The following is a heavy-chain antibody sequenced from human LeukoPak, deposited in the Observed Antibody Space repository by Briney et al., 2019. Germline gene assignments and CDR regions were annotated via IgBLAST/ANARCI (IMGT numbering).Heavy chain of an antibody. CDR3: ARAPLYSSGWYYFDY. CDR1: GGTFSSYA. V-gene: IGHV1-69*13. Sequence: GASVKVSCKASGGTFSSYAISWVRQAPGQGLEWMGGIIPIFGTANYAQKFQGRVTITADESTSTAYMELSSLRSEDTAVYYCARAPLYSSGWYYFDYWGQGTLVTVPS. CDR2: IIPIFGTA. J-gene: IGHJ4*02. D-gene: IGHD6-19*01.